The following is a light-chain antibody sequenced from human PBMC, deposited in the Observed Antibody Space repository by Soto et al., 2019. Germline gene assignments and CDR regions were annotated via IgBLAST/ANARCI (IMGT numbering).Light chain of an antibody. CDR3: SSYTSSSPFL. Sequence: QSALTQPASVSGSPGQSITISCTGTSSDIGGYNYVSWYQQHPGKAPKLMIYEVSDRPSGVSDRFSGSKSDNMASLTISGLQAEDEADYYCSSYTSSSPFLFGTGTKLTVL. CDR1: SSDIGGYNY. V-gene: IGLV2-14*01. J-gene: IGLJ1*01. CDR2: EVS.